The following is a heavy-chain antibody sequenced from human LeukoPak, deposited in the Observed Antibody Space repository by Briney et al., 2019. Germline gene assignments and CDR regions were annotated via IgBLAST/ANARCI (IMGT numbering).Heavy chain of an antibody. J-gene: IGHJ4*02. D-gene: IGHD3-22*01. CDR2: ISSSSSYI. CDR1: GFTFSSYS. CDR3: ARGERTSYYDSSGYYYVDY. V-gene: IGHV3-21*01. Sequence: GGSLILSCAASGFTFSSYSMNWVRQAPGKGLEWVSSISSSSSYIYYADSVEGRFTISRDNAKNSLYLQMNSLRAEDTAVYYCARGERTSYYDSSGYYYVDYWGQGTLVTVSS.